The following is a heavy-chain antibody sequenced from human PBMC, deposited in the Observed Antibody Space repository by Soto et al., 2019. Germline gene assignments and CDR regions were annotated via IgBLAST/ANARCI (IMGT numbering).Heavy chain of an antibody. Sequence: QLQLHMSGSGLVKPSQTLSLTRTVSGGSITYGAYSWSWIRQTPGKGLEWIGYINHLETTFYNPSFESRLTLSIDRTKNQFSLNLKSMSDADRAVYFCARGGGFDSFDYWGQGILVTVSS. J-gene: IGHJ4*02. V-gene: IGHV4-30-2*01. CDR1: GGSITYGAYS. CDR2: INHLETT. CDR3: ARGGGFDSFDY. D-gene: IGHD3-10*01.